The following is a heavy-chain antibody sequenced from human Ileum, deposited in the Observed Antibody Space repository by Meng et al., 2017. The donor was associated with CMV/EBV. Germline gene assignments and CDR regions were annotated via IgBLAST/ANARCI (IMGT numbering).Heavy chain of an antibody. J-gene: IGHJ4*02. CDR1: TFSNAW. V-gene: IGHV3-15*01. Sequence: TFSNAWMTWVRQAPGKGLEWVGRIKSKTDSGTADYAAPVKGRFTISRDDSKNTLYLQMNSLRTADTAVYYCTTRTSGNYYDSSGYYYWGQGTLVTVSS. D-gene: IGHD3-22*01. CDR2: IKSKTDSGTA. CDR3: TTRTSGNYYDSSGYYY.